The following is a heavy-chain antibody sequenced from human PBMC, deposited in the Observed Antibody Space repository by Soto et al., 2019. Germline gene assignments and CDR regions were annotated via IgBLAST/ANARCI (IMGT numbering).Heavy chain of an antibody. CDR3: ARDLDGDYVEHSAAFDY. V-gene: IGHV1-3*05. CDR1: GYTFTSYA. D-gene: IGHD4-17*01. Sequence: QVQLVQSGAEEKKPGASVKVSCKASGYTFTSYAMHWVRQAPGQRLEWMGWINAGNGNTKYSQKFQGRVTITRDTSASTAYMELRSLRSEDTAVYYCARDLDGDYVEHSAAFDYWGQGTLVTVSS. CDR2: INAGNGNT. J-gene: IGHJ4*02.